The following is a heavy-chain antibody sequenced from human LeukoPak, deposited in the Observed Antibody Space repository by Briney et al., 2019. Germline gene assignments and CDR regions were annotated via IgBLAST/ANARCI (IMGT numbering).Heavy chain of an antibody. CDR2: IGTAGDT. J-gene: IGHJ4*02. Sequence: QTGGSLRLSCAASGFTFSSYDMHWVRQATGKGLEWVSAIGTAGDTYYPGSVKGRFTISRENAKNSLYLQMNSLRAGDTAVYYCARVPPLTGAPDYWGQGTLVTVSS. D-gene: IGHD1-14*01. CDR1: GFTFSSYD. V-gene: IGHV3-13*01. CDR3: ARVPPLTGAPDY.